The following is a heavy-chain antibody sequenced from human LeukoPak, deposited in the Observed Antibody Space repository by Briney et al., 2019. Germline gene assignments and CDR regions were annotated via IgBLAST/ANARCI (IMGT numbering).Heavy chain of an antibody. CDR3: ASPHERNYDSPIDY. D-gene: IGHD1-7*01. CDR1: GVPISSYY. Sequence: PSETLSLTCTVSGVPISSYYWSWLRQPPGKGLEWIVYIYYSGSTNYKPSLKSRVTISVDTSKNQFSLKLSSVTAADTAVYYCASPHERNYDSPIDYWGQGTLVTVSS. CDR2: IYYSGST. V-gene: IGHV4-59*12. J-gene: IGHJ4*02.